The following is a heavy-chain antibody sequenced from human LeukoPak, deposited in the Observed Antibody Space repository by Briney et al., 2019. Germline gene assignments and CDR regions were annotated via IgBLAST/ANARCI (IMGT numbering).Heavy chain of an antibody. CDR2: INSDGSEG. CDR1: GFTFSGFW. Sequence: GGSLRLSCAVFGFTFSGFWMSWSRQAPGKGLEWVASINSDGSEGYYADVVKGRFTISRDNAKNSLYLQINSLRAEDTAVYYCARSSYSSSSSVWGQGTMVTVSS. CDR3: ARSSYSSSSSV. J-gene: IGHJ3*01. V-gene: IGHV3-7*03. D-gene: IGHD6-6*01.